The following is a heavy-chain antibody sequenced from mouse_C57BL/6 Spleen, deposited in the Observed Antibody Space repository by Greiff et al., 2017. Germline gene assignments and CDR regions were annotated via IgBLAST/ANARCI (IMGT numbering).Heavy chain of an antibody. CDR1: GYSFTGYY. Sequence: EVQLQQSGPELVKPGASVKISCKASGYSFTGYYMNWVQQSPEKSLEWIGEINPSTGGTTYNQKFKAQATLTVDKSSSTAYMQLKSLTSEDSAVYYGARFDYYGSSWFAYWGQGTLVTVSA. J-gene: IGHJ3*01. CDR3: ARFDYYGSSWFAY. V-gene: IGHV1-42*01. D-gene: IGHD1-1*01. CDR2: INPSTGGT.